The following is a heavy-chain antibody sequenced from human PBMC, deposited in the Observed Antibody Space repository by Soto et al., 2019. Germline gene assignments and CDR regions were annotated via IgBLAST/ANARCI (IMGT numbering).Heavy chain of an antibody. CDR1: GFTFSSYS. V-gene: IGHV3-21*01. Sequence: GGSLRLSCAASGFTFSSYSMNWVRQAPGKGLEWVSSISSSSSYIYYADSVKGRFTISRDNAKNSLYLQMNSLRAEDTAVYYCARGPRLLGPGNPGHPGYWGQGTLVTVSS. D-gene: IGHD7-27*01. CDR3: ARGPRLLGPGNPGHPGY. CDR2: ISSSSSYI. J-gene: IGHJ4*02.